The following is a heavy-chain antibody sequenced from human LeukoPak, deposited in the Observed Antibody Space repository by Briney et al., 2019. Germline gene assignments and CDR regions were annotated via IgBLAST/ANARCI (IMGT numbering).Heavy chain of an antibody. CDR2: INHSGST. D-gene: IGHD6-19*01. J-gene: IGHJ6*03. CDR1: GGSFSGYY. V-gene: IGHV4-34*01. Sequence: SETLSLTCAVYGGSFSGYYWSWIRQPPGKGLEWIGEINHSGSTNYNPPLRSRVTISVDTSKNQFSLKLSSVTAADTAVYYCARVMLKTSGWYVYYYYMDVWGKGTTVTVSS. CDR3: ARVMLKTSGWYVYYYYMDV.